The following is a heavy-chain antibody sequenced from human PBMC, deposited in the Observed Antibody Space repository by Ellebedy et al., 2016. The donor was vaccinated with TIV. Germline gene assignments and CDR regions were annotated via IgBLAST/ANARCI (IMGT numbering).Heavy chain of an antibody. D-gene: IGHD6-13*01. J-gene: IGHJ4*02. Sequence: ASVKVSCKASGYSFTSYGISWVRLAPGQGLEWMGWISGYNGHTNYAQKLQGRVTMTTDASSSTAYMEVRSLRSDDTAVYYCVLSDSSSWFDYFDYWGQGTLVTVSS. CDR3: VLSDSSSWFDYFDY. CDR1: GYSFTSYG. V-gene: IGHV1-18*01. CDR2: ISGYNGHT.